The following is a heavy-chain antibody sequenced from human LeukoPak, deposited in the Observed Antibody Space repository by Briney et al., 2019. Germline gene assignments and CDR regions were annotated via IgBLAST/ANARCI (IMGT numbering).Heavy chain of an antibody. V-gene: IGHV1-2*02. CDR3: ARTHDYGDYDYYYYYMDV. Sequence: ASVKVSCKASGYTFTGYYMHWVRQAPGQGLEWMGWINPNSGGTNYAQKFQGRVTMTRDTSISTAYMELSRLRSDDTAVYYCARTHDYGDYDYYYYYMDVWGKGTTVTISS. CDR2: INPNSGGT. CDR1: GYTFTGYY. D-gene: IGHD4-17*01. J-gene: IGHJ6*03.